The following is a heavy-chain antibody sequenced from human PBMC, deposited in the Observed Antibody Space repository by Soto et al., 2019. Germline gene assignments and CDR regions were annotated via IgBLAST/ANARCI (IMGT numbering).Heavy chain of an antibody. Sequence: QDQLVQSGAELKKPGSSVKVSCKASGSTFSSHSFSLVRPAPGQGLEWMGRIIPHLGTATYAEKFQGTVTITADESATTVYMELNILTYEETAVYYCVRPDFGGYWYLDLWGRGTLVTVSS. D-gene: IGHD4-17*01. J-gene: IGHJ2*01. CDR2: IIPHLGTA. V-gene: IGHV1-69*08. CDR1: GSTFSSHS. CDR3: VRPDFGGYWYLDL.